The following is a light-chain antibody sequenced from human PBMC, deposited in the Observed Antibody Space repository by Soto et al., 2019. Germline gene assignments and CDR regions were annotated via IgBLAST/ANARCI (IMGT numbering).Light chain of an antibody. Sequence: QSALTQPASVSGSPGQSITISCTGTSNDVGGYDYVTWYQHHPGKAPKLMIYDVSNRPSGISDRFSASKSGNTASLTIFGVQAEDEAHYYCSSYTSRATLVFGGGTKLTVL. CDR1: SNDVGGYDY. V-gene: IGLV2-14*03. CDR3: SSYTSRATLV. CDR2: DVS. J-gene: IGLJ2*01.